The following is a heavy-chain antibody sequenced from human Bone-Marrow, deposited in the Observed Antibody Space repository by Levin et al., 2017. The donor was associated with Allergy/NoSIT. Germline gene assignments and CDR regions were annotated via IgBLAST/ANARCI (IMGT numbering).Heavy chain of an antibody. D-gene: IGHD3-10*01. Sequence: GGSLRLSCAASGFSISRYWMSWVRQSPERGLEWVANINKDESEKYYLESVKGRFTVSRDNAKNSLFLQMNSLRAEDTAVYFCARAPLLWFGNYFDVLDIWGPGTMVSVSS. CDR3: ARAPLLWFGNYFDVLDI. V-gene: IGHV3-7*02. CDR1: GFSISRYW. CDR2: INKDESEK. J-gene: IGHJ3*02.